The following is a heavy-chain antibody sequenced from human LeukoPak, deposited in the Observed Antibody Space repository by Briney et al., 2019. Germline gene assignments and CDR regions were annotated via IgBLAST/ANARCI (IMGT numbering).Heavy chain of an antibody. CDR2: IYYSGST. Sequence: SETLSLTCAVYGGYYWSWIRQPPGKGLEWIGYIYYSGSTNYNPSLKSRVTISVDTSKNQFSLKLSSVTAADTAVYYCATSRDAFDIWGQGTMVTVSS. V-gene: IGHV4-59*01. CDR3: ATSRDAFDI. CDR1: GGYY. J-gene: IGHJ3*02.